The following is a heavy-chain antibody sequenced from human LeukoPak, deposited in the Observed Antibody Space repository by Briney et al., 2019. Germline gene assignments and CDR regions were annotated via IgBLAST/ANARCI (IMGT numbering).Heavy chain of an antibody. CDR3: ARNGWYSVDY. CDR2: INHSGST. Sequence: PSETPSLTCAVSGGSFTGSFSTYYWSWIRQPPGKGLEWIGEINHSGSTTYNPSLKSRVTISIDTSKNHFSLKLSPVTAADTAMYYCARNGWYSVDYWGQGTQVIVSS. J-gene: IGHJ4*02. D-gene: IGHD6-19*01. V-gene: IGHV4-34*01. CDR1: GGSFTGSFSTYY.